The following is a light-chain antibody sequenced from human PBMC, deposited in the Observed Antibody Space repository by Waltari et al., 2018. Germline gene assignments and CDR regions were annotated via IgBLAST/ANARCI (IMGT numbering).Light chain of an antibody. CDR1: QGSSDS. CDR3: QQYYSAPLP. J-gene: IGKJ3*01. V-gene: IGKV1-27*01. CDR2: VAS. Sequence: DIRVNQSPSSLSASVGDRVTITCRASQGSSDSLAWYQQKPGTVPKLLIYVASTLQSGVPSRFSGGRSGTDFTLTIRSLQPEDFATYYCQQYYSAPLPFGPGTKLDI.